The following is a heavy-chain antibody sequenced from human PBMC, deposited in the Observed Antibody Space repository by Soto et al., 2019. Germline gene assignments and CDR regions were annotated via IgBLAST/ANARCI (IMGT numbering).Heavy chain of an antibody. CDR3: AKDSSGYPDS. V-gene: IGHV3-30*18. CDR1: GFTFSSYG. J-gene: IGHJ4*02. Sequence: GGSLRLSCAASGFTFSSYGMHWVRQAPGKGLEWVAVISYDGSNKYYADSVKGRFTISRDNSKNTLYLQMNSLRAEDTAVYYCAKDSSGYPDSWGQGTLVTVSS. D-gene: IGHD3-22*01. CDR2: ISYDGSNK.